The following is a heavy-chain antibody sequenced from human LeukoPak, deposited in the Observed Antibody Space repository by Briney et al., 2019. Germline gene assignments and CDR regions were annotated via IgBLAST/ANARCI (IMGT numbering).Heavy chain of an antibody. V-gene: IGHV1-18*01. J-gene: IGHJ2*01. D-gene: IGHD1-26*01. Sequence: ASVKVSCKASGYRFSNFGISWVRQAPGQGLDWMGWISGYDGSRAYAQKFRDRVLLSTDSSAYTAYLILTSLTSDDSAIYYCARDTWDRDTSAHFNLWGRGTLVTVSS. CDR3: ARDTWDRDTSAHFNL. CDR2: ISGYDGSR. CDR1: GYRFSNFG.